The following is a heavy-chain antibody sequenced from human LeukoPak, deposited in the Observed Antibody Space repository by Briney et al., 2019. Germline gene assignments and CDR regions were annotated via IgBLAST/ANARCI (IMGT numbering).Heavy chain of an antibody. Sequence: ASETLSLTCAVYGGSFSGYYWSWIRQPPGKGLEWIGEINHSGGTNYNPSLKSRVTISVDTSKNQFSLKLSSVTAADTAVYYCARGHGMMPPIRYNWNYQRSYYYYYMDVWGKGTTVTVSS. J-gene: IGHJ6*03. D-gene: IGHD1-7*01. CDR3: ARGHGMMPPIRYNWNYQRSYYYYYMDV. CDR2: INHSGGT. CDR1: GGSFSGYY. V-gene: IGHV4-34*01.